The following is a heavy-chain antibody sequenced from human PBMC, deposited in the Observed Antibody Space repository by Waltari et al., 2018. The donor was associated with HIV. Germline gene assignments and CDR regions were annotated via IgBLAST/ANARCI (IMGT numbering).Heavy chain of an antibody. D-gene: IGHD2-21*02. J-gene: IGHJ4*02. CDR3: ARAHLLHGDSHYFDF. CDR2: ITHSGAV. V-gene: IGHV4-34*02. CDR1: ADSVSGYH. Sequence: QVSLQQWGAGLLKPSETLSLTCARYADSVSGYHWTWIRQFPGKELEWIGEITHSGAVTYSPSLKNRLRMSMEFHRNQFFLHLSSMTAADTAVYYCARAHLLHGDSHYFDFWSQGTQVVVSS.